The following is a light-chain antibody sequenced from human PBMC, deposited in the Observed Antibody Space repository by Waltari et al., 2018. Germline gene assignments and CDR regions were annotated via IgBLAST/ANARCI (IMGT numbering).Light chain of an antibody. CDR2: EAS. V-gene: IGKV1-5*03. CDR1: QSIGKW. J-gene: IGKJ4*01. CDR3: QQYNSYSLLT. Sequence: DIRMTQSPSTLSASAGDTVIISCRASQSIGKWLAWYQQKPGKAPKLLIYEASTLQSGVPSRFSGTGSGTDFTLTTSSLQPDDFATYYCQQYNSYSLLTFGGGTKVEIK.